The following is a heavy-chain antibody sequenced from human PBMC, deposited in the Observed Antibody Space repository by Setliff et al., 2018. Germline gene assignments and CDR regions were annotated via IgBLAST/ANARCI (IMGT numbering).Heavy chain of an antibody. CDR1: GFSFSRYE. CDR3: ARRLPYYGMDV. D-gene: IGHD2-15*01. CDR2: THIDGITV. V-gene: IGHV3-48*03. J-gene: IGHJ6*02. Sequence: GESLRLSCAASGFSFSRYEMIWVRQAPGKGLEWVSKTHIDGITVYSDSVKGRSIIYRDNARNSLHLQMNSLRAEDTAIYFCARRLPYYGMDVWGQGTTVTVSS.